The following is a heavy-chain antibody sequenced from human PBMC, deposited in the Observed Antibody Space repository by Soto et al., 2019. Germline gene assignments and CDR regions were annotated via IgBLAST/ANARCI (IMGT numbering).Heavy chain of an antibody. CDR1: GFVFRVYG. Sequence: GGSLRLSCAASGFVFRVYGMSWVRQAPGKGLEWVANIKEDGSEANYVDSVKGRFAVSRDKDTNSLYSQLNSLTPEDTAVYYCARSRRQWFGGTLSYYFDFWGPGTLATVSS. CDR2: IKEDGSEA. V-gene: IGHV3-7*01. J-gene: IGHJ4*01. CDR3: ARSRRQWFGGTLSYYFDF. D-gene: IGHD3-10*01.